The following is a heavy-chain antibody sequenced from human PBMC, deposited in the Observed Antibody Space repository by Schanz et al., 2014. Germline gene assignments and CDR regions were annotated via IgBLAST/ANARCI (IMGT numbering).Heavy chain of an antibody. CDR3: ARDGEAAAGCDY. CDR2: INPSGGST. D-gene: IGHD6-13*01. J-gene: IGHJ4*02. V-gene: IGHV1-46*03. CDR1: GYTFTSYY. Sequence: QVQLVQSGGEVKKPGASATVSCKASGYTFTSYYMHWVRQAPGQGLEWMGIINPSGGSTSYAQKFQGRVTKTRDTSTSTVYMELSSLRSEDTAVYYCARDGEAAAGCDYWGQGTLVTVSS.